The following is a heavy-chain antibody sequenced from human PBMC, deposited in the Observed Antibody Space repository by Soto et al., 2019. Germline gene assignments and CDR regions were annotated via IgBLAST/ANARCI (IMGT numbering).Heavy chain of an antibody. V-gene: IGHV3-30-3*01. CDR1: GFTFSSYA. J-gene: IGHJ6*02. Sequence: SLRLSCAASGFTFSSYAMHWVRQAPGKGLEWVAVISYDGSNKYYADSVKGRFTISRGNSKNTLYLQMNSLRAEDTAVYFCARGRKKRHFYNYGMDVWGQGTTVTVSS. CDR3: ARGRKKRHFYNYGMDV. CDR2: ISYDGSNK.